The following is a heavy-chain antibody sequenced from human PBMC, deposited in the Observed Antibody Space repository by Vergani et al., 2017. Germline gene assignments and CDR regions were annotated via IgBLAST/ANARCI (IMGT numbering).Heavy chain of an antibody. CDR2: IYHSGST. V-gene: IGHV4-38-2*01. CDR3: ARLFYGSGSYAPIDY. Sequence: QVQLQESGPGLVQPSETLSLTCAVSGYSISSGYYWGWIRQPPGKGLEWIGSIYHSGSTYYNPSLKSRVTISVDTSKNQFSLKLSSVTAADTAVYYCARLFYGSGSYAPIDYWGQGTLVTVSS. J-gene: IGHJ4*02. D-gene: IGHD3-10*01. CDR1: GYSISSGYY.